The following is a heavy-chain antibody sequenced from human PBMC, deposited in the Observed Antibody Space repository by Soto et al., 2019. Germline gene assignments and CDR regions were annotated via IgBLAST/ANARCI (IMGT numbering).Heavy chain of an antibody. CDR1: GGSISSGDYY. D-gene: IGHD3-22*01. V-gene: IGHV4-30-4*01. J-gene: IGHJ6*02. CDR2: IYYSGST. Sequence: PSETLSLTCTVSGGSISSGDYYWSWIRQPPGKGLEWIGYIYYSGSTYYNPSLKSRVTISVDTSKNQFSLKLSSVTAADTAVYYCSSGPEHYYYGMDVWGQGTTVTAAS. CDR3: SSGPEHYYYGMDV.